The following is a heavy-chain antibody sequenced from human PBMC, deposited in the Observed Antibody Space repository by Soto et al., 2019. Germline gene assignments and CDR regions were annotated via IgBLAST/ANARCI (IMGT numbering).Heavy chain of an antibody. Sequence: LRLSCAASGFNFPGYSMNWVRQAPGKGLEWVASISSGSHFIYYADSVRGRFTISRDNARDSLLLQMNSLRAGDTGVYFCARDQSQGQMLSPYFHYPGPGPLVTLSS. J-gene: IGHJ4*02. CDR1: GFNFPGYS. CDR2: ISSGSHFI. D-gene: IGHD3-10*02. V-gene: IGHV3-21*04. CDR3: ARDQSQGQMLSPYFHY.